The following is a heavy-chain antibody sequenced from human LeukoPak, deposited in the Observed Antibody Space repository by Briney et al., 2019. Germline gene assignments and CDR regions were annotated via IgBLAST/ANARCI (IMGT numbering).Heavy chain of an antibody. Sequence: PGGSLRLSCAASGFTFSSYGMHWVRQAPGKGLEWVAFIRYDGSNKYYADSVKGRFTISRDNSKNTLYLQMNSLRAEDTAVYYCAKDTLGEGEDANYAVYYFDYWGQGTPVTVSS. CDR1: GFTFSSYG. CDR2: IRYDGSNK. J-gene: IGHJ4*02. V-gene: IGHV3-30*02. D-gene: IGHD3-10*01. CDR3: AKDTLGEGEDANYAVYYFDY.